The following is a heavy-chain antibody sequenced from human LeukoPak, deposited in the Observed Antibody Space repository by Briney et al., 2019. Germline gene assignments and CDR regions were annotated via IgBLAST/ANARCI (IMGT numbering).Heavy chain of an antibody. Sequence: GGSLRLSCAASGFTFSSYGMHWVRQAPGKGLEWVAFIRYDGSNKYYADSVKSRFTISRDNSKNTLYLQMNSLRAEDTAVYYCAKDHGTIFGVANPGYFDYWGQGTLVTVSS. J-gene: IGHJ4*02. CDR1: GFTFSSYG. CDR3: AKDHGTIFGVANPGYFDY. CDR2: IRYDGSNK. V-gene: IGHV3-30*02. D-gene: IGHD3-3*01.